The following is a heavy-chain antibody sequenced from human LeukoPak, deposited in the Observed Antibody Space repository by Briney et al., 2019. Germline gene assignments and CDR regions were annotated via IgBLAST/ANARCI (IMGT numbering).Heavy chain of an antibody. Sequence: SETLSLTCAVYGGSFSGYYWSWIRQPPGKGLEWIGEINHSGSTNYNPSLKSRVTISVDTSKNQFSLKLSSVTAADTAVYYCARSGSLTYYYYYYMDVWGKGTTVTVSS. CDR2: INHSGST. CDR1: GGSFSGYY. CDR3: ARSGSLTYYYYYYMDV. D-gene: IGHD3-10*01. J-gene: IGHJ6*03. V-gene: IGHV4-34*01.